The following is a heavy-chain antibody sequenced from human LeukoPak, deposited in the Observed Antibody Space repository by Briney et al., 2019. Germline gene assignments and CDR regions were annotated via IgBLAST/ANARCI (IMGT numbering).Heavy chain of an antibody. CDR3: ARTITMIVVDVVFDY. D-gene: IGHD3-22*01. Sequence: GGSLRLFCAASGFTFSSYSMNWVRQAPGKGLEWVSSISSSSSYIYYADSVKGRFTISRDNAKNSLYLQMNSLRAEDTAVYYCARTITMIVVDVVFDYWGQGTLVTVSS. CDR1: GFTFSSYS. J-gene: IGHJ4*02. V-gene: IGHV3-21*01. CDR2: ISSSSSYI.